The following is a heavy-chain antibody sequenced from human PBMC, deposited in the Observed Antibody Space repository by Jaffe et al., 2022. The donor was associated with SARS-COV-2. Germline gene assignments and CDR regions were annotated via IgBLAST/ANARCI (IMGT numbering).Heavy chain of an antibody. Sequence: QVQLVESGGGVVQPGRSLRLSCAASGFTFSSYGMHWVRQAPGKGLEWVAVIWYDGSNKYYADSVKGRFTISRDNSKNTLYLQMNSLRAEDTAVYYCARALYGDYVSGMDVWGQGTTVTVSS. D-gene: IGHD4-17*01. V-gene: IGHV3-33*01. CDR2: IWYDGSNK. CDR1: GFTFSSYG. J-gene: IGHJ6*02. CDR3: ARALYGDYVSGMDV.